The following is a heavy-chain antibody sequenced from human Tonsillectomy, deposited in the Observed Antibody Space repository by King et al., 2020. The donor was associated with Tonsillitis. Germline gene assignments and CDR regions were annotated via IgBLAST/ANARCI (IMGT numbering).Heavy chain of an antibody. D-gene: IGHD2-21*01. CDR1: GFTFSEYG. CDR2: IWYDGSND. J-gene: IGHJ2*01. Sequence: VQLVQSGGGVVQPGRSLRLSCAASGFTFSEYGMHWVRQAPGKGLEWVALIWYDGSNDYYADSVKGRFIISRDNSKNTLYLQVNSLRAEDTAMYYCAKTNTCPPCPAPEPRRGPSVFLSPPKTKDTLMSARTPEVTCVVVDVSHEDPEVKFNWY. CDR3: AKTNTCPPCPAPEPRRGPSVFLSPPKTKDTLMSARTPEVTCVVVDVSHEDPEVKFNWY. V-gene: IGHV3-33*06.